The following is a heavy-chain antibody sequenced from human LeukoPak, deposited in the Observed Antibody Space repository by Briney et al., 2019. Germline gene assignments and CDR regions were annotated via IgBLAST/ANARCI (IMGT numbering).Heavy chain of an antibody. D-gene: IGHD6-19*01. J-gene: IGHJ6*02. CDR2: INHSGST. V-gene: IGHV4-34*01. CDR3: ARGRDSSGSSVYLYYGMDV. CDR1: GGSFSGYY. Sequence: SETLSLTCAVYGGSFSGYYWSWIRQPPGKGLEWIGEINHSGSTNYNPSLKSRVTISVDTSKNQFSLKLSSVTAADTAVYYCARGRDSSGSSVYLYYGMDVWGQGTTVTVSS.